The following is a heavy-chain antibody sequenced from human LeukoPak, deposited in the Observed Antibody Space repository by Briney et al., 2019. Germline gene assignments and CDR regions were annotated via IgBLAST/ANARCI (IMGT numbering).Heavy chain of an antibody. D-gene: IGHD6-13*01. J-gene: IGHJ4*02. CDR2: IYYSGST. V-gene: IGHV4-61*08. CDR1: GGSISSGGYY. Sequence: PSETLSLTCTVSGGSISSGGYYWSWIRQHPGKGLEWIGYIYYSGSTNYNPSLKSRVTISVDTSKNQFSLKLSSVTAADTAVYYCARESEGSWARIDYWGQGTLVTVSS. CDR3: ARESEGSWARIDY.